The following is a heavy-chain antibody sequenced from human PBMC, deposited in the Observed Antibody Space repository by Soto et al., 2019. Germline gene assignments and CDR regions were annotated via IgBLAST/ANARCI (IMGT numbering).Heavy chain of an antibody. V-gene: IGHV4-59*01. CDR3: ASMIGDPVLSFDS. Sequence: QVQLQESGPGLVKPSETLSLTCTVSGGSISSYYWSWIRQPPGKGLVWIGFIFYSGSTSYNPSLQCRVTISIDTSEYQFSLKLNSVTAADTAVYYCASMIGDPVLSFDSWGQGTLVAVSS. CDR2: IFYSGST. D-gene: IGHD3-10*02. J-gene: IGHJ5*01. CDR1: GGSISSYY.